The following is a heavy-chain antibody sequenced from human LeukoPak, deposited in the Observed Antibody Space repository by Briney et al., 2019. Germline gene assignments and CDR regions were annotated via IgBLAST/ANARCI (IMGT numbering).Heavy chain of an antibody. Sequence: GGSLRLSCAASGFTFDDYGMSWVRQAPGKGLEWVSGINWNGGSTGYADSVKGRFTISRGNAKNSLYLQMNSLRAEDTALYYCARGLTYYYGSGSYYHDYWGQGTLVTVSS. CDR3: ARGLTYYYGSGSYYHDY. J-gene: IGHJ4*02. CDR2: INWNGGST. CDR1: GFTFDDYG. V-gene: IGHV3-20*04. D-gene: IGHD3-10*01.